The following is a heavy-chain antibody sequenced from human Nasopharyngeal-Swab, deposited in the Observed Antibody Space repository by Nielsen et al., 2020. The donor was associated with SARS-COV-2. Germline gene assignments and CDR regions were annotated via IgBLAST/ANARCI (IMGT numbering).Heavy chain of an antibody. CDR3: TTDFYFDY. J-gene: IGHJ4*02. Sequence: GESLKISCAASGFIFSASAIHWVRQASGKGLEWVGRIGDKEHNYATTYGASVQGRFTISRDDSKNTAFLQMDGLKTEDTALYYCTTDFYFDYWGQGTLVTVPS. V-gene: IGHV3-73*01. CDR1: GFIFSASA. CDR2: IGDKEHNYAT.